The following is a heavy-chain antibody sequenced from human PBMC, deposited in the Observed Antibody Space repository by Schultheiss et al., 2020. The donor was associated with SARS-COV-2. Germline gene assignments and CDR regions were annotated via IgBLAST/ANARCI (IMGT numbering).Heavy chain of an antibody. Sequence: GGSLRLSCAASGFTFDDYAMSWVRQAPGKGLEWVSGISWNSGSIGYADSVKGRFTISRDNAKNSLYLQMNSLRAEDTAVYYCELVEQPGWGQGTLVTVSS. CDR1: GFTFDDYA. J-gene: IGHJ4*02. V-gene: IGHV3-9*01. CDR2: ISWNSGSI. CDR3: ELVEQPG. D-gene: IGHD6-13*01.